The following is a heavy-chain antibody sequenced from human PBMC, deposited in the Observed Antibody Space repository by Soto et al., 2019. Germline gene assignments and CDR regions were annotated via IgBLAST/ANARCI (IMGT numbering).Heavy chain of an antibody. V-gene: IGHV4-34*01. J-gene: IGHJ6*02. CDR2: INHSGST. CDR1: GGSFSGYY. Sequence: SETLSLTCAVYGGSFSGYYWSWIRQPPGKGPEWIGEINHSGSTNYNPSLKSRVTISVDTSKNQFSLKLSSVTAADTAVYYCASSIGVVVAATPEQDVWGQGTTVTVSS. D-gene: IGHD2-15*01. CDR3: ASSIGVVVAATPEQDV.